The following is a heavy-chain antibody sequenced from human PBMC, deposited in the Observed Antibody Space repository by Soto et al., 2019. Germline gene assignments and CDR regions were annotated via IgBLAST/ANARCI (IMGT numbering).Heavy chain of an antibody. D-gene: IGHD3-3*02. Sequence: ESGGGVVQPGRSLRLSCAASGFTFSSYGMHWVRQAPGKGLEWVAVISYDGSNKYYADSVKGRFTISRDNSKNTLYLQMNSLRAEDTAVYYCAKSALLEWLFYGMDVWGQGTTVTVSS. V-gene: IGHV3-30*18. CDR1: GFTFSSYG. CDR2: ISYDGSNK. CDR3: AKSALLEWLFYGMDV. J-gene: IGHJ6*02.